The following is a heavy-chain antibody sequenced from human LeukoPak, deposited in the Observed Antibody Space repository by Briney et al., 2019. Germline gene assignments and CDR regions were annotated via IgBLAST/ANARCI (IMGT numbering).Heavy chain of an antibody. J-gene: IGHJ6*02. Sequence: SETLSLTCAVSGGSISSGGYSWSWIRQPPGKGLEWIGYIYHSGSTYYNPSLKSRVTISVDRSKNQFSLKLSSVTAADTAVYYCARARDKVVPAAHYYYYYGMDVWGQGTTVTVSS. V-gene: IGHV4-30-2*01. CDR1: GGSISSGGYS. CDR3: ARARDKVVPAAHYYYYYGMDV. CDR2: IYHSGST. D-gene: IGHD2-2*01.